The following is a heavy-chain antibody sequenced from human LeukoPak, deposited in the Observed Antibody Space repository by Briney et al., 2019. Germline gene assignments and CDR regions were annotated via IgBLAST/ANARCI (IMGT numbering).Heavy chain of an antibody. CDR3: ARAGVVAAAFDY. CDR2: VNHSGST. Sequence: SETLSLTCAVYGGSFSGYYWSWIRQPPGKGLEWIGEVNHSGSTNYNPSLKSRVTISVDTSKNQFSLKLSSVTAADTAVYYCARAGVVAAAFDYWGQGTLVTVSS. D-gene: IGHD6-13*01. CDR1: GGSFSGYY. J-gene: IGHJ4*02. V-gene: IGHV4-34*01.